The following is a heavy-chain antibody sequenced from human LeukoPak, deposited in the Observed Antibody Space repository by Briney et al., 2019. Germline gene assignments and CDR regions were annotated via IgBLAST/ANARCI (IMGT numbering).Heavy chain of an antibody. Sequence: SETLSLTCTVSGGSISSYYWSWIRQPPGKGLEWIGYIYYSGSTNYNPSLKSRVTISVDTSKNQFSLKLSSVTAADTAVYYCARVSDSSGPIFDYWGQGTLVTVSS. CDR1: GGSISSYY. CDR2: IYYSGST. CDR3: ARVSDSSGPIFDY. D-gene: IGHD3-22*01. V-gene: IGHV4-59*01. J-gene: IGHJ4*02.